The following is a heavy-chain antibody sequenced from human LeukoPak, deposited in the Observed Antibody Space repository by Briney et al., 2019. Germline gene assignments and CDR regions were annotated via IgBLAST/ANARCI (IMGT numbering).Heavy chain of an antibody. CDR2: IYTSGST. CDR1: GGSISSYY. V-gene: IGHV4-4*07. CDR3: ARERDIVVVPAAILYNWFDP. J-gene: IGHJ5*02. D-gene: IGHD2-2*01. Sequence: SETLSLTCTVSGGSISSYYWSWIRQPAGKGLEWIGRIYTSGSTNYNPSLKSRVTMSVDTSKNQFSLKLSSMTAADTAVYYCARERDIVVVPAAILYNWFDPWGQGTLVTVSS.